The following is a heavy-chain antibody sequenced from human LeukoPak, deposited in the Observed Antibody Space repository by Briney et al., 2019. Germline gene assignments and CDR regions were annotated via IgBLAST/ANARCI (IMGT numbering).Heavy chain of an antibody. J-gene: IGHJ4*02. CDR1: GFTFSGSA. V-gene: IGHV3-73*01. CDR3: TSGLIFGVVKDRFGSDY. Sequence: PGGSLRLSCAASGFTFSGSAMHWVRQASGKGLEWVGRIRSKANSYATAYAASVKGRFTISRDDSKNTAYLQMNSLKTEDTAVYYCTSGLIFGVVKDRFGSDYWGQGTLVTVSS. CDR2: IRSKANSYAT. D-gene: IGHD3-3*02.